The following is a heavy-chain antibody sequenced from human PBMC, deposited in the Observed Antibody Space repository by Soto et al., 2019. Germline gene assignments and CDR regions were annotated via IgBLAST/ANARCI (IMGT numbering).Heavy chain of an antibody. J-gene: IGHJ4*01. CDR3: AALWFGELAFNY. CDR1: GYSIRSGYY. Sequence: SETLSLTCSVSGYSIRSGYYWGWVRQAPGKGLEWLGSVYHNGIMFHNPSFQSRVTMSVDTSKNQCSLNLRSVTAADTAVYYCAALWFGELAFNYWGHGILVTVSS. CDR2: VYHNGIM. V-gene: IGHV4-38-2*02. D-gene: IGHD3-10*01.